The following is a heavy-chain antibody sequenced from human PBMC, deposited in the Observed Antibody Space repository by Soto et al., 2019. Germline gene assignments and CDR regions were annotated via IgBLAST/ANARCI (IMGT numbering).Heavy chain of an antibody. CDR2: ISAYNGNT. CDR1: GYTFTSYG. V-gene: IGHV1-18*01. J-gene: IGHJ4*02. CDR3: ARLRPSRTVVRGDFDY. D-gene: IGHD2-15*01. Sequence: VSVKVSCKASGYTFTSYGISWVRQAPGQGLEWMGWISAYNGNTNYAQKLQGRVTMTTDTSTSTAYMELRSLRSDDTAVYYCARLRPSRTVVRGDFDYWGQGTLVTVSS.